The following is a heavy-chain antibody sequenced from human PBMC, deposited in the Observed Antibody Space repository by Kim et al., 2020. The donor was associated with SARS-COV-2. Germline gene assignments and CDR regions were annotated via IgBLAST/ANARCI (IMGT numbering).Heavy chain of an antibody. V-gene: IGHV3-21*01. J-gene: IGHJ4*02. Sequence: ADSVKGRFTITRDNAKNSLYLQMNSLRAEDTAVYYCAREHPSGYDPFFDYWGQGTLVTVSS. D-gene: IGHD3-3*01. CDR3: AREHPSGYDPFFDY.